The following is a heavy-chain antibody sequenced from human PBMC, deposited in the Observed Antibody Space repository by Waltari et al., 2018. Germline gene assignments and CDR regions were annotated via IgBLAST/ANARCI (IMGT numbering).Heavy chain of an antibody. V-gene: IGHV4-34*02. CDR2: INQGGRT. CDR1: GGSFSAYS. D-gene: IGHD6-13*01. J-gene: IGHJ4*02. Sequence: QVQLQQWGAGLLKPSETLSLNCAVYGGSFSAYSRNWTRQSPGKGLEWIGEINQGGRTSYNPSLKSRVFISVDVSKNQFSLRMNSVTAADTAVYYCARKSGWYSRGNQRPSGGFFDSWGQGGLVTVSS. CDR3: ARKSGWYSRGNQRPSGGFFDS.